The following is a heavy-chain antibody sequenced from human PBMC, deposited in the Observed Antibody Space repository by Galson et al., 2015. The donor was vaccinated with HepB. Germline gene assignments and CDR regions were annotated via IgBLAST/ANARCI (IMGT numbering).Heavy chain of an antibody. CDR1: GYSFSIYW. J-gene: IGHJ2*01. CDR2: IYPGDSDT. V-gene: IGHV5-51*01. Sequence: QSGAEVKKAGESLKISCKDSGYSFSIYWLGWVRQMPGKGLEWMGNIYPGDSDTRYSPSFQGHVTISADKSISTAYLQWSSLKSSDTAIYYCARLGLGGYGSGVRYFDLWGRGTLVTVSS. D-gene: IGHD3-10*01. CDR3: ARLGLGGYGSGVRYFDL.